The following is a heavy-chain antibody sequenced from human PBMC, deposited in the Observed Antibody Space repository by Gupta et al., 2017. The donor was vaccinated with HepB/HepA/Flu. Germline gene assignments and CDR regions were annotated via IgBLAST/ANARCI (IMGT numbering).Heavy chain of an antibody. V-gene: IGHV1-3*01. CDR2: INAGNANT. J-gene: IGHJ6*02. CDR1: GYTFTNYA. CDR3: ARELYYYGSGTYVPGGV. Sequence: QVQLVQSGAEVKKPGASVKVSCKASGYTFTNYAMHWVRQAPGQRLEWMGWINAGNANTKYSQKFQGRVTITRDTSASTAYMELSSLRSEDTAVYYCARELYYYGSGTYVPGGVWGQGTTVTVSS. D-gene: IGHD3-10*01.